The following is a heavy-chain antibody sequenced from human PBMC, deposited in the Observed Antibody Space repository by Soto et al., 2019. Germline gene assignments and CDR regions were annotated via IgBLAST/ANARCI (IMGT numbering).Heavy chain of an antibody. D-gene: IGHD1-26*01. CDR2: ISAYNGNR. J-gene: IGHJ4*02. V-gene: IGHV1-18*01. CDR1: GYIFRNFG. Sequence: QVHLVQSGAEVKKPGASVKVSCKASGYIFRNFGISWVRQAPGQGLEWMGWISAYNGNRKFARKVEGRITLTTDTSTSTAYMELRSLKSDDTAVYYCARDLAKGGGSAGFDYWGQGTLVTVSS. CDR3: ARDLAKGGGSAGFDY.